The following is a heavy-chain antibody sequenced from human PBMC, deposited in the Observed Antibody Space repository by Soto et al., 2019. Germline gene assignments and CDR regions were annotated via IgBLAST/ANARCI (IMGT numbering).Heavy chain of an antibody. CDR1: GFTFSSYG. CDR2: ISYDGSNK. CDR3: AKALVDTAMGIAPIASRYCYGMDV. J-gene: IGHJ6*02. Sequence: GGSLRLSCAASGFTFSSYGMHWVRQAPGKGLEWVAVISYDGSNKYYADSVKGRFTISRDNSKNTLYLQMSSLRAEDTAVYYCAKALVDTAMGIAPIASRYCYGMDVWGQGTTVTVSS. D-gene: IGHD5-18*01. V-gene: IGHV3-30*18.